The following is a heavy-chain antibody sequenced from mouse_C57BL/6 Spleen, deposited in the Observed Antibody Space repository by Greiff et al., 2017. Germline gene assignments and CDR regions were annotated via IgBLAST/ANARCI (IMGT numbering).Heavy chain of an antibody. V-gene: IGHV1-80*01. CDR3: ARSDGLITTRGQFAY. Sequence: QVQLQQSGAELVKPGASVKISCKASGYAFSSYWMNWVKQRPGKGLEWIGQIYPGDGDTNYNGKFKGKATLTADKSSSTAYMQLSSLTSEDSAVYFCARSDGLITTRGQFAYWGQGTLVTVSA. CDR2: IYPGDGDT. CDR1: GYAFSSYW. D-gene: IGHD1-1*01. J-gene: IGHJ3*01.